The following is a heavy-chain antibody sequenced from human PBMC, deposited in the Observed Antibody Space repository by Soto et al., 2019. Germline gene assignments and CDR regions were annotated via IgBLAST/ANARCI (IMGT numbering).Heavy chain of an antibody. CDR2: IDWDDDK. D-gene: IGHD6-6*01. Sequence: GPTLVKPTQALTLSCTFSGFSLSTSGMRVSWIRQPPGKALEWLARIDWDDDKFYSTSLKTRLTISKDTSKNQVVLTMTNMDPVDTATYYCARSSPYSSSFYFDYWGQGTLVTVSS. J-gene: IGHJ4*02. V-gene: IGHV2-70*04. CDR1: GFSLSTSGMR. CDR3: ARSSPYSSSFYFDY.